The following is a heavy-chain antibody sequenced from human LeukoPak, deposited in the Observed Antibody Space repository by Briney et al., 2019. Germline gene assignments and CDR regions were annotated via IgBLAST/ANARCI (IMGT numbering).Heavy chain of an antibody. D-gene: IGHD3-22*01. CDR2: IYYRGST. CDR1: GGSISSYY. Sequence: SETLSLICTVSGGSISSYYWSWIRQPPGKGLEWIGYIYYRGSTNYNPSLKSRVTMSVGKSKSQVSLKLTSVTAADTAVYYCARADYYDSSGYLDYWGQGTLVTVSS. V-gene: IGHV4-59*01. J-gene: IGHJ4*02. CDR3: ARADYYDSSGYLDY.